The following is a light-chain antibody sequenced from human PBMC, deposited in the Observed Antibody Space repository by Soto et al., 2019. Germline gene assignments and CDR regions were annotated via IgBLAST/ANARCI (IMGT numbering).Light chain of an antibody. CDR2: EVR. V-gene: IGLV2-14*01. CDR3: ISYRGSDTAYV. Sequence: QSVLTQPASVSGSPGQSITISCTGTSSDIGSYNYVAWYQQFPGKTPKLIIYEVRNRPSGVSFRFSGSKSGNMASLAISGLQAADEADYYCISYRGSDTAYVFGTGTTLTV. CDR1: SSDIGSYNY. J-gene: IGLJ1*01.